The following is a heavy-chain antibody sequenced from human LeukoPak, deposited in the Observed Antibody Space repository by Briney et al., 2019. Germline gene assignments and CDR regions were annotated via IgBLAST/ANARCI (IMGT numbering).Heavy chain of an antibody. D-gene: IGHD3-22*01. CDR1: GGSISSYY. CDR2: IYYSGGT. J-gene: IGHJ4*02. Sequence: SETLSLTCTVSGGSISSYYWSWIRQPPGKGLEWIGYIYYSGGTNYNPSLKSRVTISVGTSKNQFSLKLSSVTAADTAVYYCARRSYYYDSSGYDYWGQGTLVTVSS. V-gene: IGHV4-59*08. CDR3: ARRSYYYDSSGYDY.